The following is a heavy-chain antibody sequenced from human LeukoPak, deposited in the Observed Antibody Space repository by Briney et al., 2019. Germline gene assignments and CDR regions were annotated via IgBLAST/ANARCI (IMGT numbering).Heavy chain of an antibody. D-gene: IGHD2/OR15-2a*01. V-gene: IGHV3-49*04. Sequence: GGSLRLSCTASGFTFGDHAMNWVRQAQGKGLEWVGFISSKAYGGTTEYAASVTGRFTISRDDSKSIAYLQMDSLKTEDTAVYYCIRQYYDYWGQGTLVTVSS. J-gene: IGHJ4*02. CDR1: GFTFGDHA. CDR3: IRQYYDY. CDR2: ISSKAYGGTT.